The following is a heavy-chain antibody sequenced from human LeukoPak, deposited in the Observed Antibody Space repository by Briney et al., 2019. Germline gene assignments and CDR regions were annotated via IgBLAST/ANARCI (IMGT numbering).Heavy chain of an antibody. CDR1: GFTFDNYE. CDR3: ARGGSYLSAFDI. CDR2: ISSGGSDI. Sequence: GGSLRLSCAASGFTFDNYEMNWVRRAPGKGLEWISYISSGGSDIYYADSVKGRFTISRDNSKNTLYLQMNSLRAEDTAVYYCARGGSYLSAFDIWGQGTMVTVSS. J-gene: IGHJ3*02. D-gene: IGHD1-26*01. V-gene: IGHV3-48*03.